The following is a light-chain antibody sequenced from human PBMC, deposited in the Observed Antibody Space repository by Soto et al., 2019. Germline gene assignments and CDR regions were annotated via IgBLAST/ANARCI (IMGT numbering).Light chain of an antibody. CDR1: QSIGSY. J-gene: IGKJ5*01. CDR2: DAS. V-gene: IGKV3-11*01. CDR3: QQRNVWPPVT. Sequence: EIVLTQSPGTLSFSPRERATLSCRASQSIGSYLAWYQQRPGQPPRLLIYDASNRATGVPARFSGSGSGTDFTLTISRLEPEDSALYFCQQRNVWPPVTFGQATRLEI.